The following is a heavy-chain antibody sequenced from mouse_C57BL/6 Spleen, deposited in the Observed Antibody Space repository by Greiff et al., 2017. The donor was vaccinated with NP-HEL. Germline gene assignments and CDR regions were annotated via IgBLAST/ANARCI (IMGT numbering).Heavy chain of an antibody. CDR2: ISSGSSTI. D-gene: IGHD1-1*01. Sequence: EVQGVESGGGLVKPGGSLKLSCAASGFTFSDYGMHWVRQAPEQGLEWVAYISSGSSTIYYADTVKGRFTISRDNAKNTLFLQMTSLRSEDTAMYYCASRGPYGSSFFAYWGQGTLVTVSA. V-gene: IGHV5-17*01. J-gene: IGHJ3*01. CDR3: ASRGPYGSSFFAY. CDR1: GFTFSDYG.